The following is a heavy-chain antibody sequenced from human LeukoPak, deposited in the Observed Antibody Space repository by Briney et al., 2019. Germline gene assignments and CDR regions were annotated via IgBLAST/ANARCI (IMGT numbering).Heavy chain of an antibody. CDR3: ARDVGPGYYYYYYGMDV. CDR2: ISAYNGNT. D-gene: IGHD1-14*01. V-gene: IGHV1-18*01. Sequence: GASVKVSCKASGYTFTSYGISWVRQAPGQGLEWMGWISAYNGNTNYAQKLQGRVTMTTDTSTSTAYMELRSLRSDDTAVYYCARDVGPGYYYYYYGMDVWGQGTTVTVSS. CDR1: GYTFTSYG. J-gene: IGHJ6*02.